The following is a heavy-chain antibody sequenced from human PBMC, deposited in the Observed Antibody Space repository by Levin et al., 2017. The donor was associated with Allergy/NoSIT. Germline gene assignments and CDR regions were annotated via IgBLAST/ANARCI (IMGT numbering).Heavy chain of an antibody. CDR2: VSDTGST. Sequence: PSETLSLTCAVSGGSISSFYWSWIRQPPGKGLEWIGFVSDTGSTNLNPSLKSRVTLSVDTSKNQFSLNLKSVTAVDTPVYCCARSSWKMSQGLGIDYFFDSWGQGALVTVSS. V-gene: IGHV4-59*01. CDR3: ARSSWKMSQGLGIDYFFDS. CDR1: GGSISSFY. J-gene: IGHJ4*02. D-gene: IGHD7-27*01.